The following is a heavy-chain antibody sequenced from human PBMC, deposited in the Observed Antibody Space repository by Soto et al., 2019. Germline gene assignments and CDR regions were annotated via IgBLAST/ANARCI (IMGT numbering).Heavy chain of an antibody. Sequence: QLQLQESGPGLVKPSETLSLTCTVSGGSIRSSSYYWGWIRQPPGKGLEWIGSIYYSGSTYYNPSLKSRVTISVDTSKNQFSLKLSSVTAADTAVYYCARLICPSARSYYFDYWGQGTLVTVSS. J-gene: IGHJ4*02. CDR1: GGSIRSSSYY. V-gene: IGHV4-39*01. D-gene: IGHD2-2*01. CDR3: ARLICPSARSYYFDY. CDR2: IYYSGST.